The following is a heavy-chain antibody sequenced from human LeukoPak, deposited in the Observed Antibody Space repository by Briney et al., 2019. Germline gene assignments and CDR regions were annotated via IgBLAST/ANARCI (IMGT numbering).Heavy chain of an antibody. D-gene: IGHD2-2*01. Sequence: GGSLTLSCAASGFTFSSYAMSWVRQAPGKGLEWVSAISGSGGSTYYADSVKGRFTISRYNSKNTLYLQMNSLRAEDTAVYYCASLVVPAAPYVPFDYWGQGTLVTVSS. CDR2: ISGSGGST. CDR1: GFTFSSYA. V-gene: IGHV3-23*01. J-gene: IGHJ4*02. CDR3: ASLVVPAAPYVPFDY.